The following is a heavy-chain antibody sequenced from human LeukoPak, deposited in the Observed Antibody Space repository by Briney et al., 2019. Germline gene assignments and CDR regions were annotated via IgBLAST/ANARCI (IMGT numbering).Heavy chain of an antibody. D-gene: IGHD4-11*01. J-gene: IGHJ4*02. CDR3: ARHFSRYINYASAATSLDY. Sequence: PAETLSLTCAVSGYSISSGYYWGWIRQPPGKGLGWGGSIHHSGSTYYNPPLKSRVTTSVDTSKNQFSLKLSSVTAADTAVYYCARHFSRYINYASAATSLDYWGQGTLVTVSS. CDR1: GYSISSGYY. CDR2: IHHSGST. V-gene: IGHV4-38-2*01.